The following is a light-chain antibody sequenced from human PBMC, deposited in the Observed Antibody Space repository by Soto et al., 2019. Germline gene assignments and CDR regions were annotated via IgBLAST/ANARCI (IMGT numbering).Light chain of an antibody. J-gene: IGLJ2*01. CDR3: QSYDSGLSGFVI. CDR1: RSNLGAGYD. Sequence: QSVLTQPTSVSGAPGQRVTISCSGSRSNLGAGYDVHWYQQLPGTAPKLLIYANTNRPAGIPDRFSGSKSGTSASLAITGLQAEDEADYSCQSYDSGLSGFVIFGGGTTLTVL. V-gene: IGLV1-40*01. CDR2: ANT.